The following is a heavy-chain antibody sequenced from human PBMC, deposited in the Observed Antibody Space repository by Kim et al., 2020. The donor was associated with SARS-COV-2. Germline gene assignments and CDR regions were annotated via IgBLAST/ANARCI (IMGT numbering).Heavy chain of an antibody. D-gene: IGHD1-1*01. J-gene: IGHJ4*02. V-gene: IGHV3-53*01. CDR3: ARVGWYNPYIDY. Sequence: YYADVEEGRYTISRNKSKSTLYLQMSSLRAEDAAVYYGARVGWYNPYIDYWGQGTLVTVSS.